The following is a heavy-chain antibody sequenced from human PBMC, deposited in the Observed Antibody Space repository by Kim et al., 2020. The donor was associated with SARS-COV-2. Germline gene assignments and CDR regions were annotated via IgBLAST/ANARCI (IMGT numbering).Heavy chain of an antibody. D-gene: IGHD6-19*01. CDR1: GFTFSSYA. V-gene: IGHV3-30*04. CDR3: ARGPPSGHYYYYGMDV. Sequence: GGSLRLSCAASGFTFSSYAMHWVRQAPGKGLEWVAVISYDGSNKYYADSVKGRFTISRDNSKNTLYLQMNSLRAEDTAVYYCARGPPSGHYYYYGMDVWGQGTTVTVSS. CDR2: ISYDGSNK. J-gene: IGHJ6*02.